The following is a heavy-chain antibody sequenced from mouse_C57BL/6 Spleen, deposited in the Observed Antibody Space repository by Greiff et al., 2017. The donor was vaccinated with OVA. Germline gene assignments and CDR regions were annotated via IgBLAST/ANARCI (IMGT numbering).Heavy chain of an antibody. V-gene: IGHV1-26*01. J-gene: IGHJ2*01. CDR1: GYTFTDYY. CDR2: INPNNGGT. Sequence: VQLQQSGPELVKPGASVKISCKASGYTFTDYYMNWVKQSHGKSLEWIGDINPNNGGTSYNQKFKGKATLTVDKSSSTAYMELRSLTSEDSAVYYCARGGGYDGVDYWGQGTTLTVSS. CDR3: ARGGGYDGVDY. D-gene: IGHD2-2*01.